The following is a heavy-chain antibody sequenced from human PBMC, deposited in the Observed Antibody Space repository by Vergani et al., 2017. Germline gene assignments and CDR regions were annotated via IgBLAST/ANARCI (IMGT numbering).Heavy chain of an antibody. CDR2: IYWNDDQ. CDR1: GFSLNTRGVS. V-gene: IGHV2-5*04. CDR3: GYRKTECGTTGCFYPFYYYYYMDV. D-gene: IGHD1-7*01. Sequence: QITLKESGPTLVKPTQTLTLTCTFSGFSLNTRGVSVAWIRQPPGKALDWLALIYWNDDQHYSPSLNNSVTITKDTSKNQVVLTMTNMDYVDTGTYYCGYRKTECGTTGCFYPFYYYYYMDVWGKGTTVTVSS. J-gene: IGHJ6*03.